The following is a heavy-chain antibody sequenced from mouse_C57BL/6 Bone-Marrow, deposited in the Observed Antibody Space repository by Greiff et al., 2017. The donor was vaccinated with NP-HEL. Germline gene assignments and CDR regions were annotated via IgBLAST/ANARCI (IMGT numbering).Heavy chain of an antibody. Sequence: QVQLQQSGPELVKPGASVKLSCKASGYTFTSYDINWVKQRPGQGLEWIGWIYPRDGSTKYNEKFKGKATLTVDTSSRTAYMELHSLTSEDSAVYFCARRGENWCFAYWGQGTLVTVSA. V-gene: IGHV1-85*01. CDR1: GYTFTSYD. J-gene: IGHJ3*01. CDR2: IYPRDGST. D-gene: IGHD4-1*01. CDR3: ARRGENWCFAY.